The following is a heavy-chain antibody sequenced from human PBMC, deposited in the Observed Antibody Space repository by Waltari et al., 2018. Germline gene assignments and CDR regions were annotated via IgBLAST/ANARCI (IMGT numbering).Heavy chain of an antibody. Sequence: QVQLQESGPGLVKPSETLSLTCTVSGGSISSYYWRWIRQPPGKGLEWIGYIYYSGSTNYNPSLKSRVTISVDTSKNQFSLKLSSVTAADTAVYYCARGGTGYSYGYWGQGTLVTVSS. J-gene: IGHJ4*02. CDR1: GGSISSYY. D-gene: IGHD5-18*01. CDR2: IYYSGST. CDR3: ARGGTGYSYGY. V-gene: IGHV4-59*01.